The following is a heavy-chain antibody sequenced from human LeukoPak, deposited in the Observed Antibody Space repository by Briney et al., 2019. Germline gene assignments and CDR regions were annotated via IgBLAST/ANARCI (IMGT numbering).Heavy chain of an antibody. CDR3: ARDRDYNYYDSSGYYYYMDV. CDR1: GVTFSSYA. Sequence: ASVKLSCKPSGVTFSSYAISCVRQAPGQGLEWMGGIIPIFGTANYAQKFQGRITTTPDESTSTAYMELSSLRSEDTAVYYCARDRDYNYYDSSGYYYYMDVWGKGTPVTVSS. CDR2: IIPIFGTA. J-gene: IGHJ6*03. V-gene: IGHV1-69*13. D-gene: IGHD3-22*01.